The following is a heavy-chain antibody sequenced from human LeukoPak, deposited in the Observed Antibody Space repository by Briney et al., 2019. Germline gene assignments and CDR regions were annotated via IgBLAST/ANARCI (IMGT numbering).Heavy chain of an antibody. CDR2: ISGSGGST. J-gene: IGHJ5*02. Sequence: GGSLRPSCAASGFTSSSYAMSWVRQAPGKGLEWVSAISGSGGSTYYADSVKGRFTISRDNSKNTLYLQMNSLRAEDTAVYYCARKYCSSTSCYGASYNWFDPWGQGTLVTVSS. CDR1: GFTSSSYA. V-gene: IGHV3-23*01. CDR3: ARKYCSSTSCYGASYNWFDP. D-gene: IGHD2-2*01.